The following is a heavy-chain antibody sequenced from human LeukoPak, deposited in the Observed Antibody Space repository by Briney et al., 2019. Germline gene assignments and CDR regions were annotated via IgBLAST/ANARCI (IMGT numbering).Heavy chain of an antibody. Sequence: GASVKVSCKASGYTFTSYGISWVRQAPGHGLEWMGWISAYNGNTKYAQKLQGRVTMTADTSTSTAYMELSSLRSEDTAVYYCARGPLVQWLVPVRDYYYYYMDVWGKGTTVTISS. CDR3: ARGPLVQWLVPVRDYYYYYMDV. CDR1: GYTFTSYG. V-gene: IGHV1-18*01. CDR2: ISAYNGNT. D-gene: IGHD6-19*01. J-gene: IGHJ6*03.